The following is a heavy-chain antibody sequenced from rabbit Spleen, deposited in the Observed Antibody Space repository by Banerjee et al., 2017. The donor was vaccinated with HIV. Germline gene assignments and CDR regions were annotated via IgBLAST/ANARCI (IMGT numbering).Heavy chain of an antibody. CDR1: GLDFSGDSY. CDR2: IDIGSSGFS. D-gene: IGHD1-1*01. Sequence: QSLEESGGGLVKPGASLTLTCKASGLDFSGDSYDSYMCWVRQAPGKGLEWIACIDIGSSGFSYFANWAKGRFTISKTSSTTVTLQMTSLTAADTATYFCARDTSTSFSSYGMDLWGPGTLVTVS. J-gene: IGHJ6*01. CDR3: ARDTSTSFSSYGMDL. V-gene: IGHV1S40*01.